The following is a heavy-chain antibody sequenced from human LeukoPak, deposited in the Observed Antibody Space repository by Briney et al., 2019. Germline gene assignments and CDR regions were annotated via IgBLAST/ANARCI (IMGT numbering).Heavy chain of an antibody. Sequence: PGGSLRLSCAASGFTFSSYGMHWVRQAPGKGLEWVAFIRYDGSNKYYADSVKGRFTISRDNSKNTLYLQMNSLRAEDTAMYYCAKDPHSGWGTNDAFDIWGQGTMVTVSS. CDR1: GFTFSSYG. V-gene: IGHV3-30*02. CDR2: IRYDGSNK. D-gene: IGHD6-19*01. CDR3: AKDPHSGWGTNDAFDI. J-gene: IGHJ3*02.